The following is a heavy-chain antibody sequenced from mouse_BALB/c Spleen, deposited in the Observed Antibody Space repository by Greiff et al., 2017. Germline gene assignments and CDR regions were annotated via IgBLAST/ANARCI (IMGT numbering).Heavy chain of an antibody. CDR2: IWAGGST. J-gene: IGHJ3*01. CDR1: GFSLTSYG. V-gene: IGHV2-9*02. CDR3: AREGSGYVGFAY. D-gene: IGHD3-1*01. Sequence: LVAPSQSLSITCTVSGFSLTSYGVHWVRQPPGKGLEWLGVIWAGGSTNYNSALMSRLSISKDNSKSQVFLKMNSLQTDDTAMYYCAREGSGYVGFAYWGQGTLVTVSA.